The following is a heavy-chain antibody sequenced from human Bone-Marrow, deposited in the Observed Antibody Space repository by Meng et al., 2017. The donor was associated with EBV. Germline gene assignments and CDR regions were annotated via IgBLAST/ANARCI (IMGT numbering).Heavy chain of an antibody. J-gene: IGHJ4*02. Sequence: EVHWVESGGGLIQPGGSLRLSVAASGFSVIENYMAWVRQAPEKGLEWVSVIYSGGTTYYADSVKGRFTISRDNSKDTLYLQMSSLTAEDTAVYYCAKDLFSSGWYDFDYWGQGTLVTVSS. CDR2: IYSGGTT. CDR1: GFSVIENY. CDR3: AKDLFSSGWYDFDY. V-gene: IGHV3-53*01. D-gene: IGHD6-19*01.